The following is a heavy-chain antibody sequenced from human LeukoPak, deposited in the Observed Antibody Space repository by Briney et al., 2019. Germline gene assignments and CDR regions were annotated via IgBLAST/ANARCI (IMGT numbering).Heavy chain of an antibody. V-gene: IGHV3-74*01. CDR3: ARPERLRYLDWSYAFDI. D-gene: IGHD3-9*01. Sequence: GGSLRLSCAASGFTFSSYWMHWVRQAPGKGLVWVSRINSDGSRTSYADSVKGRFTISRDNAKNTLYLQMNSLRAEDTAVYYCARPERLRYLDWSYAFDIWGQGTMVTVSS. CDR2: INSDGSRT. CDR1: GFTFSSYW. J-gene: IGHJ3*02.